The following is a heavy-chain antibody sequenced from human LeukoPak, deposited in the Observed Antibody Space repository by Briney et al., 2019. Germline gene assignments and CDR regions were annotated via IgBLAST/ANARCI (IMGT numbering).Heavy chain of an antibody. Sequence: GASVKVSCKASGSTFTSYYMHWVRQAPGQGLEWMGIINTSGGSTTYAQKFQGRVSMTRDTSTSTVYLEVSSLRSEDTAVYYCARSQGGNTLWFDPWGQGTLVTVSS. CDR2: INTSGGST. D-gene: IGHD4-23*01. CDR3: ARSQGGNTLWFDP. V-gene: IGHV1-46*01. CDR1: GSTFTSYY. J-gene: IGHJ5*02.